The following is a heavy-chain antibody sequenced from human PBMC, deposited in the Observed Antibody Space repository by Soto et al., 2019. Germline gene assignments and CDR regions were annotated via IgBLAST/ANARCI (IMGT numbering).Heavy chain of an antibody. V-gene: IGHV1-18*01. CDR2: ISAYNGNT. Sequence: ASVKVSCKASGYTFTSYGISWVRQAPGQGLEWMGWISAYNGNTNYAQKLQGRVTMTTDTSTSTAYMELRSLRSDDTAVYYCASIIAAAGTGNLFDPWGQGTLVTVSS. CDR3: ASIIAAAGTGNLFDP. CDR1: GYTFTSYG. J-gene: IGHJ5*02. D-gene: IGHD6-13*01.